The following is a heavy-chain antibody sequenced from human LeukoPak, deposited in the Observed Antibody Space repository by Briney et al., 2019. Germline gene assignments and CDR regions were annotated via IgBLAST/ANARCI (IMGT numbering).Heavy chain of an antibody. CDR1: GYTFTGYY. J-gene: IGHJ5*02. D-gene: IGHD2-21*02. Sequence: GASVKVSCKASGYTFTGYYMHWVRQAPGQGLEWMGWINPNSGGTNYAQKFQGRVTMTRDTSISTAYMELSRLRSDDTAVYYCARDRKAIVVVTAIPRDNWFDPWGQGTLVTVSS. V-gene: IGHV1-2*02. CDR3: ARDRKAIVVVTAIPRDNWFDP. CDR2: INPNSGGT.